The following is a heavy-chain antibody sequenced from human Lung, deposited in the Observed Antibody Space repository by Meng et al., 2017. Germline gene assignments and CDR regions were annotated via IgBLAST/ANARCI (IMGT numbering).Heavy chain of an antibody. CDR3: ARDEDISAAGKLFGDY. CDR1: GYTFPDYW. D-gene: IGHD6-13*01. Sequence: VRWVHPGADVKKPGASVKVSCKASGYTFPDYWLHWVRRAPGQGLEWMGRINPKSGDTHYAQRFQGRVTMTGDTSISTAYMELSGLRSDDTAMYYCARDEDISAAGKLFGDYWGQGTLVTVSS. CDR2: INPKSGDT. V-gene: IGHV1-2*06. J-gene: IGHJ4*02.